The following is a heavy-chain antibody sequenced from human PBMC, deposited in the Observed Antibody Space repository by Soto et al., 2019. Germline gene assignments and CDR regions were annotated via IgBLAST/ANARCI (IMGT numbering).Heavy chain of an antibody. V-gene: IGHV3-30*03. J-gene: IGHJ4*02. D-gene: IGHD3-16*01. CDR3: ARWGTTGGLDV. CDR1: GFTFRSYV. CDR2: TSYDGSNN. Sequence: QVQLVESGGGVVQPGTSLRLSCVGSGFTFRSYVIHWVRQAPGKGLEWVALTSYDGSNNFYGDSVKGRFTISRDNSRNTVEVQMDSLRLEDTALYYCARWGTTGGLDVCGQGTLVSVSS.